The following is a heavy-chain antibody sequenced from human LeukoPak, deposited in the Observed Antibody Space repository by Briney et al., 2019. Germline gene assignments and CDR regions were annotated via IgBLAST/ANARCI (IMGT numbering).Heavy chain of an antibody. V-gene: IGHV3-48*01. CDR1: GFTFSTYS. CDR2: ISSSSGTI. J-gene: IGHJ4*02. D-gene: IGHD5-18*01. CDR3: ARERVTTNDC. Sequence: GGSLRLSRAASGFTFSTYSMNWVRQAPGKGLEWVSYISSSSGTIYYADSVKGRFTISRDNAKNSLYLQMNSLGAEDTAVYYCARERVTTNDCWGQGTLVTVSS.